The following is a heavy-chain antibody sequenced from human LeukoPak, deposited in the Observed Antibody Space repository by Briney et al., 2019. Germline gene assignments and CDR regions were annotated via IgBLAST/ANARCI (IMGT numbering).Heavy chain of an antibody. CDR3: ARRGAPSKLYYLDS. D-gene: IGHD1-26*01. V-gene: IGHV4-59*08. CDR1: GASLTTHY. Sequence: SETLSLTCTVSGASLTTHYWAWIRQPPGKGLEWIGFVSKTGNTNYNPSLKSRVNISLDTSKNTFSLKLSSLTAADTAIYFCARRGAPSKLYYLDSWGQGNLVTVSS. J-gene: IGHJ4*02. CDR2: VSKTGNT.